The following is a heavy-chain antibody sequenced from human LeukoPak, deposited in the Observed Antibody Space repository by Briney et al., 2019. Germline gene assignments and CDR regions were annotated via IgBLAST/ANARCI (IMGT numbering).Heavy chain of an antibody. D-gene: IGHD6-6*01. CDR3: ARGRRIAARFDY. CDR1: GGSISNYY. V-gene: IGHV4-59*12. J-gene: IGHJ4*02. Sequence: SETLSLTCTVSGGSISNYYWSWIRQPPGKELEWIGYIYYSGSTNYNPSLKSRVTISVDTSKNQFSLKLSSVTAADTAVYYCARGRRIAARFDYWGQGTLVTVSS. CDR2: IYYSGST.